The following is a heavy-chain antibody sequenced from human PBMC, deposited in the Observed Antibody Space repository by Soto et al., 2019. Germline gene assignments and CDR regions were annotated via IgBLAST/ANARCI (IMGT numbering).Heavy chain of an antibody. J-gene: IGHJ4*01. CDR2: ISGNSGKT. CDR1: GFTFSSYA. Sequence: PGGSLRLSCTASGFTFSSYAMSWVRQAPGKELEWVSTISGNSGKTNYAESVKGRFSISRDNSKNTVHLQLDSLRAEDTAVYFCAKLGFVLIELYYFLQWGHGTLVTVSS. V-gene: IGHV3-23*01. CDR3: AKLGFVLIELYYFLQ. D-gene: IGHD2-8*02.